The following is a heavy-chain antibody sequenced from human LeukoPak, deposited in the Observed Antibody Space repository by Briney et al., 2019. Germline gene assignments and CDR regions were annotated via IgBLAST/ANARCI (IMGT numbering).Heavy chain of an antibody. CDR3: ARKAGQTGRDD. J-gene: IGHJ4*02. CDR1: GFTFRNYG. D-gene: IGHD1-1*01. V-gene: IGHV3-33*01. Sequence: GRSLRLSCEASGFTFRNYGMHWVRQAPGRGLDWVGVIWFDGSNRYYADSVKGRFTISRDNSKNTLYLQMNSLRAEDTAVYYCARKAGQTGRDDWGQGTLVTVSS. CDR2: IWFDGSNR.